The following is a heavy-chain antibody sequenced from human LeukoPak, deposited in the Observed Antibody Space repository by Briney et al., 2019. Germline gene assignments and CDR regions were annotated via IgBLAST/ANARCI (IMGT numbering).Heavy chain of an antibody. D-gene: IGHD3-10*01. J-gene: IGHJ4*02. CDR1: GFTFRNYV. Sequence: GGSLRLSCAASGFTFRNYVIHWVRQAPGKGLEWVAVTSSDLNVKLYADSVKSRFTISRDNSRSTLYLQMNSLRPEDTAIYYCAREGYYGSGSPPSLYFDYWGQGTLVTVSS. CDR3: AREGYYGSGSPPSLYFDY. V-gene: IGHV3-30-3*01. CDR2: TSSDLNVK.